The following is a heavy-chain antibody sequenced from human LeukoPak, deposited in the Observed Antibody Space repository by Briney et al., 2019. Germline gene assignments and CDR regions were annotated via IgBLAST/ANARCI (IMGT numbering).Heavy chain of an antibody. CDR1: GFTFDDYA. Sequence: PGGSLRLSCAASGFTFDDYAMHWVRQAPGKGLEWVSGISWNSGSIGYADSVKGRFTISRDNAKNSLYLQMNSLRAEDTALYYCAKDIEYSSSWGPYYYGMDVWGQGTTVTVSS. D-gene: IGHD6-13*01. CDR3: AKDIEYSSSWGPYYYGMDV. CDR2: ISWNSGSI. V-gene: IGHV3-9*01. J-gene: IGHJ6*02.